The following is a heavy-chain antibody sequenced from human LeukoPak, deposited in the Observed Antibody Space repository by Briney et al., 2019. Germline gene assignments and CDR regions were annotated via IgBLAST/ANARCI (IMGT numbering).Heavy chain of an antibody. CDR3: ARVGIAARLSYYYYGMDV. CDR1: GYTFTSYY. CDR2: INPSGGST. J-gene: IGHJ6*02. V-gene: IGHV1-46*01. D-gene: IGHD6-6*01. Sequence: ASVKVSCKSSGYTFTSYYMHWVRQAPGQGLEWMGIINPSGGSTSYAQKFQGRVTMTRDTSTSTVYMELSSLRSEDTAVYYRARVGIAARLSYYYYGMDVWGQGTTVTVSS.